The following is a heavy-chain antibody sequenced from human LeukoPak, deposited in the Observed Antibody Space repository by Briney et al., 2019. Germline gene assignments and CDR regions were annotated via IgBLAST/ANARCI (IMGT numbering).Heavy chain of an antibody. CDR3: ARAPYYDILTGYYNRNYYYYMDV. Sequence: SSVKVSCKASGGTFSSYAISWVRQAPGQGLEWMGGIIPIFGTANYAQKFQGRVTITTDESTSTAYMELSSLRSEDTAVYYCARAPYYDILTGYYNRNYYYYMDVWGKGTTVTVSS. D-gene: IGHD3-9*01. J-gene: IGHJ6*03. V-gene: IGHV1-69*05. CDR2: IIPIFGTA. CDR1: GGTFSSYA.